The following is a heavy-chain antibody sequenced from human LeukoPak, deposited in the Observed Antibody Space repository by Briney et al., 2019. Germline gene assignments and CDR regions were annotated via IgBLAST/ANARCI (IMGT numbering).Heavy chain of an antibody. D-gene: IGHD3-22*01. CDR1: GFTFSSYW. Sequence: GGSLRLSCAASGFTFSSYWMSWVRQAPGKGLEWVANIKQDGSEKYYVDSVKGRFTIPRDNAKNSLYLQMNSLRAEDTAEYYCARVVIKNHYYYYYYMDVWGKGTTVTISS. CDR2: IKQDGSEK. V-gene: IGHV3-7*01. J-gene: IGHJ6*03. CDR3: ARVVIKNHYYYYYYMDV.